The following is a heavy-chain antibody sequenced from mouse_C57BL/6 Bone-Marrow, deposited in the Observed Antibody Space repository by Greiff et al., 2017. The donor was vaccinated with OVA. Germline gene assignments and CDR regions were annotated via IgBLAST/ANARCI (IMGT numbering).Heavy chain of an antibody. CDR1: GFSLTSYG. CDR3: AKHGYDYEGYAMDY. Sequence: QVQLKESGPGLVAPSQSLSITCTVSGFSLTSYGVDWVRQPPGQGLAWLGVIWGGGSTNYNSALMSRLSISTDNSKCQVFFKKNRLQTEDTAMYYWAKHGYDYEGYAMDYWGQGTSVTVSA. D-gene: IGHD2-4*01. J-gene: IGHJ4*01. CDR2: IWGGGST. V-gene: IGHV2-9*01.